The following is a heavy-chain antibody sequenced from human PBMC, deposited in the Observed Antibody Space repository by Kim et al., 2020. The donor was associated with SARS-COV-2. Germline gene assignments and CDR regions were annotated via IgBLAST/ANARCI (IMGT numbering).Heavy chain of an antibody. CDR1: GFTFSYSW. Sequence: GGSLRLSCSASGFTFSYSWMTWVRQAPGKGLEWVGDINRDGSGQNYVYSLRGRFTISRDNTRNSLYLQMESLRAEETAVYYCTSKNYWGQGTLFTVSS. CDR2: INRDGSGQ. J-gene: IGHJ4*02. CDR3: TSKNY. V-gene: IGHV3-7*01.